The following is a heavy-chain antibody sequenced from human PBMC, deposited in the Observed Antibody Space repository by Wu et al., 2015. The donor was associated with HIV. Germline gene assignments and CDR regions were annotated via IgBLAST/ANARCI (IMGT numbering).Heavy chain of an antibody. CDR1: GGTFSSYG. V-gene: IGHV1-69*12. Sequence: QVQLVQSGAEVKKPGSSVKVSCKTSGGTFSSYGVSWVRQAPGQGLEWMGGFTTIFGTANYAQKFQDRVTITADESTSTAYMELSSLRSEDTAVYYCARVYDRECSGGSCYDYYYYGMDVWGPRGPRVTRLL. D-gene: IGHD2-15*01. J-gene: IGHJ6*01. CDR2: FTTIFGTA. CDR3: ARVYDRECSGGSCYDYYYYGMDV.